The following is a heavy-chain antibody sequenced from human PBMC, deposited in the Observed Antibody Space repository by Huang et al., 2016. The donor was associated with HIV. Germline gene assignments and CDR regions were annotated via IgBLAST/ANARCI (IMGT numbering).Heavy chain of an antibody. CDR1: GYTFTNYD. D-gene: IGHD4-17*01. Sequence: QVHLVQSGAEVKKPGASVKVSCKASGYTFTNYDINWVRQAPGRGVEWMGWRNPNTWNTGFAQSFQGRVTMTRKTSRTTAYMELTSLTSEDTAVYYCARSAYGDLDYWGLGTLVIVSS. CDR2: RNPNTWNT. J-gene: IGHJ4*02. CDR3: ARSAYGDLDY. V-gene: IGHV1-8*02.